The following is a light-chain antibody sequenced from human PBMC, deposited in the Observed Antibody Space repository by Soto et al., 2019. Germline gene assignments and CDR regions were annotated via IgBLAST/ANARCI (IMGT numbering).Light chain of an antibody. CDR2: GAS. CDR3: QQYNTYRT. V-gene: IGKV1-5*01. J-gene: IGKJ1*01. Sequence: DIQVTQSPSTLSASVGDRVTITCRASQSISSWLAWYQQKPGKAPKVLIYGASSLESGVPSRFSGSGSGTEFTLTISSLQPDDFATYYCQQYNTYRTFGQGTKVEIK. CDR1: QSISSW.